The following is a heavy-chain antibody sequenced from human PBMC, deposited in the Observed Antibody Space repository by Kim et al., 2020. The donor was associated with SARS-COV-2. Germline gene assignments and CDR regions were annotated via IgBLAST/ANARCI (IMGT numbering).Heavy chain of an antibody. D-gene: IGHD3-22*01. Sequence: GPGKGRFTISRDNSKNTLDLQMNSLRAADTAVYYCAKDIRGGITMIVVVHWGQGTLVTVSS. CDR3: AKDIRGGITMIVVVH. V-gene: IGHV3-30*02. J-gene: IGHJ4*02.